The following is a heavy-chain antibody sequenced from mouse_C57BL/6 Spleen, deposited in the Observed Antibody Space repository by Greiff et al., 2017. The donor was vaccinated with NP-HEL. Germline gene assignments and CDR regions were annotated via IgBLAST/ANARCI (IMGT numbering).Heavy chain of an antibody. V-gene: IGHV5-4*01. Sequence: VQLKESGGGLVKPGGSLKLSCAASGFTFSSYAMSWVRQTPEKRLEWVATISDGGSYTYYPDNVKGRFTISRDNAKNNLYLQMSHLKSEDTAMYYCARERLYYFDYWGQGTTLTVSS. J-gene: IGHJ2*01. CDR3: ARERLYYFDY. CDR1: GFTFSSYA. CDR2: ISDGGSYT.